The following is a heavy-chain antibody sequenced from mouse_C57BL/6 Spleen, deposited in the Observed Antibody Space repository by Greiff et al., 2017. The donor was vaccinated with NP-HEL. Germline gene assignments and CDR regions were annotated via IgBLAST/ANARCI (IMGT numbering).Heavy chain of an antibody. CDR3: ARGDKDSNYELDY. Sequence: QVQLKESGPELVKPGASVKISCKASGYAFSSSWMNWVKQRPGKGLEWIGRIYPGDGDTNYNGKFKGKATLTADKSSSTAYMQLSSLTSEDSAVYFCARGDKDSNYELDYWGQGTTLTVSS. D-gene: IGHD2-5*01. V-gene: IGHV1-82*01. J-gene: IGHJ2*01. CDR2: IYPGDGDT. CDR1: GYAFSSSW.